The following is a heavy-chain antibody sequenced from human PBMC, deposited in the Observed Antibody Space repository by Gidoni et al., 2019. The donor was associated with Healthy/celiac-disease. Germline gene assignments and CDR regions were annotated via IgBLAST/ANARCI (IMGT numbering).Heavy chain of an antibody. J-gene: IGHJ4*02. CDR3: TTDFLGGDGYNPYFDY. CDR1: GFTFSNAW. V-gene: IGHV3-15*01. D-gene: IGHD3-3*01. CDR2: IKSKTDGGTT. Sequence: EVQLVESGGGLVKPGGSLRLSCAASGFTFSNAWMRWVRQAPGKGLEWVGRIKSKTDGGTTDYAAPVKGRFTISRDDSKNPLYLQMNSLKTEDTAVYYCTTDFLGGDGYNPYFDYCGQGTLVTVSS.